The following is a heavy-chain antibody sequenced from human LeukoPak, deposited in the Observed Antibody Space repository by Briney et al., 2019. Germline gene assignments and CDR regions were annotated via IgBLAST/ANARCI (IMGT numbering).Heavy chain of an antibody. J-gene: IGHJ4*02. CDR3: ARDQEGLDY. CDR1: GYTLTSNY. V-gene: IGHV1-46*01. Sequence: ASVKVSCKASGYTLTSNYIHWVRQAPGQGLEWMGMIYPRDGSTSYAQKFQGRVTVTRDTSTSTVHMELSGLRSEDTAVYYCARDQEGLDYWGQGTLVTVSS. CDR2: IYPRDGST.